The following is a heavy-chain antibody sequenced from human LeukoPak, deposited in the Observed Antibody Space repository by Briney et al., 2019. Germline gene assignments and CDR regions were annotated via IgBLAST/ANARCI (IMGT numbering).Heavy chain of an antibody. Sequence: PGGSLRLSCAASGFTFSSYAMSWVRQAPGKGLEWVSYISSSSSTIYYADSVKGRFTISRDNAKNSLYLQMNSLRDEDTAVYYCARGAPGPSIAAFAFDYWGQGTLVTVSS. D-gene: IGHD6-6*01. CDR3: ARGAPGPSIAAFAFDY. J-gene: IGHJ4*02. CDR2: ISSSSSTI. CDR1: GFTFSSYA. V-gene: IGHV3-48*02.